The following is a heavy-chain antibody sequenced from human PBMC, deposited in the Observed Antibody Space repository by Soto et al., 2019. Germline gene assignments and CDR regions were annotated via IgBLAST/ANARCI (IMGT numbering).Heavy chain of an antibody. D-gene: IGHD1-1*01. CDR1: GGSISSSSYY. V-gene: IGHV4-39*01. J-gene: IGHJ4*02. CDR2: IFYTGST. CDR3: ARALNWNGDYFDY. Sequence: QLQLQESGPGLVKPSETLSLTCTVSGGSISSSSYYWGWIRQPPGKGLEWIGSIFYTGSTYYNPSLKSRVTISVDTSKNQFSLRLNSVTAADTAVYYCARALNWNGDYFDYWGQGTLVTVSS.